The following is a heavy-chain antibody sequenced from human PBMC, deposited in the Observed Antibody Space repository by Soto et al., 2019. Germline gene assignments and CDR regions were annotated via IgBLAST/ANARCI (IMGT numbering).Heavy chain of an antibody. CDR1: GFTFSGSA. D-gene: IGHD6-13*01. CDR3: TRIVEAAAPIRLGYYYYGMDV. J-gene: IGHJ6*02. Sequence: GGSLRLSCAASGFTFSGSAMHWVRQASGKGLEWVGRIRSKANSYATAYAASGKGKFTISRDDSKDTAYLQMNSLKTEDTAVYYWTRIVEAAAPIRLGYYYYGMDVWGQGTTVTVSS. V-gene: IGHV3-73*01. CDR2: IRSKANSYAT.